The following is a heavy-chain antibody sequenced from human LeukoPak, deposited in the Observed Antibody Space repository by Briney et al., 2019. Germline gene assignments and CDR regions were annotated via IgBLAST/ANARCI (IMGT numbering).Heavy chain of an antibody. Sequence: GGSLRLSCSTSGFTFSDYYMSWIRQAPGKGLEWVSYTSSSGSTIYYADSVKGRFTISRDNAKNSLYLQMNSLRAEDTAVYYCAREQATGSTNEYFQHWGQGTLVTVSS. CDR2: TSSSGSTI. D-gene: IGHD2/OR15-2a*01. V-gene: IGHV3-11*04. CDR3: AREQATGSTNEYFQH. J-gene: IGHJ1*01. CDR1: GFTFSDYY.